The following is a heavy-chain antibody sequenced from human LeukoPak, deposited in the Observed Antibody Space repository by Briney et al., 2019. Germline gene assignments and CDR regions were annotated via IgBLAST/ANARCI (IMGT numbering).Heavy chain of an antibody. CDR3: PKRKFYGSGSVFVSHAFDF. J-gene: IGHJ3*01. D-gene: IGHD3-10*01. Sequence: PGGSLRLSCAASGFSFSSYAMSWVRQTPGKGLDWVSAVSGSGTDTFYDDSVKGRFTISRDNSKNTVDLQMNDLRAEDTAIYYSPKRKFYGSGSVFVSHAFDFWGQGTMVTVSS. CDR2: VSGSGTDT. CDR1: GFSFSSYA. V-gene: IGHV3-23*01.